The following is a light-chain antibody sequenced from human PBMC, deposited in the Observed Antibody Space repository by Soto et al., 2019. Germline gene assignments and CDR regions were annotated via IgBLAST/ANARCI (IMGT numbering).Light chain of an antibody. Sequence: QSALTQPASVSGSPGQSITISCTGTSSDIGGYNYVSWYQQHPGKVPKVLIYDVSNRPSGVSNRFSASKSGNTASLTISGLQAEDEADYYCSSYSSSTTLVLFGGGTKLTVL. CDR2: DVS. V-gene: IGLV2-14*03. CDR1: SSDIGGYNY. J-gene: IGLJ2*01. CDR3: SSYSSSTTLVL.